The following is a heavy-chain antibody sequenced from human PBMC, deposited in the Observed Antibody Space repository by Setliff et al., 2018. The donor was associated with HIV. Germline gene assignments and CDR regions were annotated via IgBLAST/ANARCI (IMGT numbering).Heavy chain of an antibody. CDR3: VTMTTVIHWYFDL. CDR1: GGSISSGDYD. CDR2: IYYSGSA. Sequence: SETLCLTCTVSGGSISSGDYDWSWILQPPGKGLEWIGYIYYSGSAYYNPSLKSRVTISVDTSKNQFSLKLSSVTAADTAVYYCVTMTTVIHWYFDLWGRGTLVTVSS. D-gene: IGHD4-17*01. J-gene: IGHJ2*01. V-gene: IGHV4-30-4*08.